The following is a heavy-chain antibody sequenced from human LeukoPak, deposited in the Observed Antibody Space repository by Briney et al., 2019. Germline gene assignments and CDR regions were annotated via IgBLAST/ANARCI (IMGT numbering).Heavy chain of an antibody. Sequence: GGSLSLSCAASGFTFSSYAMSWVRQAPGKGLEWVSAISGSGGSTYYADSVKGRFTISRDNSKNTLYLQMNSLRAEDTAVYYCAKVVSLPGTAAAGQNDYWGQGTLVTVSS. CDR2: ISGSGGST. CDR3: AKVVSLPGTAAAGQNDY. V-gene: IGHV3-23*01. J-gene: IGHJ4*02. D-gene: IGHD6-13*01. CDR1: GFTFSSYA.